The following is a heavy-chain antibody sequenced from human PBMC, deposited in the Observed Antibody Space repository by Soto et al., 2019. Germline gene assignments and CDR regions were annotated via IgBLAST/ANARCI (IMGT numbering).Heavy chain of an antibody. CDR1: GGSIGSGGYS. V-gene: IGHV4-30-2*01. CDR2: IYHSGST. D-gene: IGHD3-22*01. J-gene: IGHJ3*02. CDR3: ARDGILDSSGYYGAAFDI. Sequence: PSETLSLTCAVSGGSIGSGGYSWSWIRQPPGKGLKRIGYIYHSGSTYYNPSLKSRVTISVDRSKNQFSLKLSSVTAADTAVYYCARDGILDSSGYYGAAFDIWGQGTMVTVSS.